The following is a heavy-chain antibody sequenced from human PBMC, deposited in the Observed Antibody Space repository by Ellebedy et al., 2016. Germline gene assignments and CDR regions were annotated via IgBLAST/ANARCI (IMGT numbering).Heavy chain of an antibody. CDR2: ISYDGSNK. CDR1: GFTFSSYG. CDR3: AKGGVPMYSSGWYYFDY. J-gene: IGHJ4*02. D-gene: IGHD6-19*01. Sequence: GGSLRLSCAASGFTFSSYGMHWVRQAPGKGLEWVAVISYDGSNKYYADSVKGRFTISRDNSKNTLYLQMNSLRAEDTAVYYCAKGGVPMYSSGWYYFDYWGQGTLVTVSS. V-gene: IGHV3-30*18.